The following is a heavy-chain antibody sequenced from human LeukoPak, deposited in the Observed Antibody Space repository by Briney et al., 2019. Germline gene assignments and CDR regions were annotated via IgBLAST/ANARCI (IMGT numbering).Heavy chain of an antibody. D-gene: IGHD1-26*01. J-gene: IGHJ4*02. V-gene: IGHV4-31*03. CDR2: IYYSGST. CDR3: AKDPVGGKGTPFSDY. Sequence: PSETLSLTCTVSGGSISSGGYYWSWIRQHPGKGLEWIGYIYYSGSTYHNPSLQSRVTISVDTSKNQFSLKLSSVTAADTAVYYCAKDPVGGKGTPFSDYWGQGTLVTVSS. CDR1: GGSISSGGYY.